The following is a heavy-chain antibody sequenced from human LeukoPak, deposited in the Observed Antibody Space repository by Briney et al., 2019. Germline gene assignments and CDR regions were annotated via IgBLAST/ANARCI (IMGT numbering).Heavy chain of an antibody. CDR3: ARGDDYGDY. J-gene: IGHJ4*02. Sequence: PGGSLRLSCVASGFTFSSYAMHWVRQAPGKGLEWVAVISYDGSNKYYADSVKGRFTISRDNSKNTLYLQMNSLRAEDTAVYYCARGDDYGDYWGQGTLVTVSS. CDR2: ISYDGSNK. CDR1: GFTFSSYA. V-gene: IGHV3-30*04.